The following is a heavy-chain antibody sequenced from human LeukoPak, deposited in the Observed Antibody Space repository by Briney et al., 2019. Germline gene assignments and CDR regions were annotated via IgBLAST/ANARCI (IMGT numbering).Heavy chain of an antibody. CDR1: GFTVSSSY. V-gene: IGHV3-53*01. Sequence: GGSLRLSCAASGFTVSSSYMSWVRQAPGKGLEWVSVIYSGGTTYYADSVKGRFTISRDNPKNTLYLQMNSLRAEDTAVYYCARGLVMAVAGTRDAFDMWGQGTMVTVSS. D-gene: IGHD6-19*01. CDR3: ARGLVMAVAGTRDAFDM. CDR2: IYSGGTT. J-gene: IGHJ3*02.